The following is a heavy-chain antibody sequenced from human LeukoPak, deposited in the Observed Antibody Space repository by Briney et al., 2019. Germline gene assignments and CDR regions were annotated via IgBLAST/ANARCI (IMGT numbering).Heavy chain of an antibody. CDR3: ARGGGRDGYKPPVDY. J-gene: IGHJ4*02. Sequence: PETLSLTCAVYGGSFSGYYWSWIRQPPGKGLEWIGEIKHSGSTNYNPSLKSRVTISVDTSKNQFSLKLSSVTAADTAVYYCARGGGRDGYKPPVDYWGQGTLVTVSS. CDR1: GGSFSGYY. CDR2: IKHSGST. D-gene: IGHD5-12*01. V-gene: IGHV4-34*01.